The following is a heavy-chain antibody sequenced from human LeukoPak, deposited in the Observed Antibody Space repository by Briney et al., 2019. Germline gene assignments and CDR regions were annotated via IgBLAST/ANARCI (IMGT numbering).Heavy chain of an antibody. CDR1: GFTFSSYE. V-gene: IGHV3-48*03. CDR2: ISSSGSTI. D-gene: IGHD3-22*01. Sequence: PGGSLRLSCAASGFTFSSYEMNWVRQAPGKGLEWVSYISSSGSTIYYADSVKGRFTISRDNSKNTLYLQMNSLRTEDTAVYYCAKDLLSDSSGYDAFDIWGQGTLVTVSS. CDR3: AKDLLSDSSGYDAFDI. J-gene: IGHJ3*02.